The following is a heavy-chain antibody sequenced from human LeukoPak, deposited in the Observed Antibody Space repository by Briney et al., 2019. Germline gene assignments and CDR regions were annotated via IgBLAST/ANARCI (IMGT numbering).Heavy chain of an antibody. CDR3: AKRGVVIRVILVGFHKEAYYFDS. V-gene: IGHV3-23*01. Sequence: GGSLRLSCAVSGITLSNYGMSWVRQAPGKGLEWVAGISGSGGSTSYADSVKGRFTISRDNPRNTLYLQMNSLRAEDTAVYFCAKRGVVIRVILVGFHKEAYYFDSWGQGALVTVSS. J-gene: IGHJ4*02. D-gene: IGHD3-22*01. CDR1: GITLSNYG. CDR2: ISGSGGST.